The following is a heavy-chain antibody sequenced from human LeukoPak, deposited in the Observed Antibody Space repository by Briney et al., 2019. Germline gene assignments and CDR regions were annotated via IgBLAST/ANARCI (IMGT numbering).Heavy chain of an antibody. CDR3: ARDHFGSGDN. D-gene: IGHD3-10*01. CDR2: INRDGSTA. J-gene: IGHJ4*02. V-gene: IGHV3-74*01. CDR1: GFAFSAYL. Sequence: GGSLRLSCSASGFAFSAYLMHWFRQAPGKGLVWVSRINRDGSTATYADSVKGRFTISRDNAQNALFLQMNSLRADDTAVYYCARDHFGSGDNWGQGTLVTVSS.